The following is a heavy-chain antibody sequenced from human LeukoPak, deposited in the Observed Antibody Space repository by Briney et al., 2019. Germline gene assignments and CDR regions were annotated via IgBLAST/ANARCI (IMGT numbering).Heavy chain of an antibody. J-gene: IGHJ4*02. V-gene: IGHV3-30-3*01. Sequence: GGSLRLSCAASGFTFSTYTIHWVRQAPGKGLEWVAVISNDGHFKYYADSVKGRFTISRDNSKSTLFLQMNSLTIEDTAVYYCAILRGGGAAVPYYFDYWGQGTLVTVSS. CDR2: ISNDGHFK. CDR3: AILRGGGAAVPYYFDY. D-gene: IGHD6-13*01. CDR1: GFTFSTYT.